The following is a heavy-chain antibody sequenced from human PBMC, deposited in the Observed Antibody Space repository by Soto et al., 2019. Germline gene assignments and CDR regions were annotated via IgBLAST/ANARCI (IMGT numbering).Heavy chain of an antibody. Sequence: SGPTLVNPTETLTLTCTVSGFSLSNARMGVSWIRQPPGKALEWLAHIFSNDEKSYSTSLKSRLTISKDTSKSQVVLTMTNMDPVDTATYYCARTRERITIFGVVTEALDYWGQGTLVTVPQ. V-gene: IGHV2-26*01. CDR2: IFSNDEK. CDR1: GFSLSNARMG. D-gene: IGHD3-3*01. CDR3: ARTRERITIFGVVTEALDY. J-gene: IGHJ4*02.